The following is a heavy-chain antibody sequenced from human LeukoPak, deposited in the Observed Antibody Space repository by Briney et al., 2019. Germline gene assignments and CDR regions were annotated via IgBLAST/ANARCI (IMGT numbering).Heavy chain of an antibody. D-gene: IGHD2-2*01. Sequence: GGSLRLSCAASGFTFSSYSMNWVRQAPGKGLEWVSYISSSSSTIYYADSVKGRITISRDNAKNSLYLQMNSLRAEDTALYYCAKGFHVVPAANFDYWGQGTLVTVSS. CDR1: GFTFSSYS. V-gene: IGHV3-48*04. CDR2: ISSSSSTI. J-gene: IGHJ4*02. CDR3: AKGFHVVPAANFDY.